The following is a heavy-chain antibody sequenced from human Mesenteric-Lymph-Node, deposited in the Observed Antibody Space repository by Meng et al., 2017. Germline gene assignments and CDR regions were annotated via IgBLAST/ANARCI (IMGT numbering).Heavy chain of an antibody. V-gene: IGHV3-21*01. CDR3: ARDDSGYKFDY. CDR1: GFTFSSYS. J-gene: IGHJ4*02. Sequence: GESLKISCAASGFTFSSYSMNWVRQAPGKGLEWVSSISSSSSYIYYADSVKGRFTISRDNAKNSLYLQMNSLRAEDTAVYYCARDDSGYKFDYWGQGTLVTVSS. CDR2: ISSSSSYI. D-gene: IGHD5-12*01.